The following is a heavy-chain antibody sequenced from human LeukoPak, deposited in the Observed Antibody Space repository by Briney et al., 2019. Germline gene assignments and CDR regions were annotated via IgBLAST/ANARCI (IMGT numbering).Heavy chain of an antibody. CDR3: ARARYDSSGYTFDY. D-gene: IGHD3-22*01. J-gene: IGHJ4*02. CDR1: GGTFSSHA. CDR2: IIPIFGTA. Sequence: GASVKVSCKASGGTFSSHATSWVRQAPGQGLEWMGGIIPIFGTANYAQKFQGRVTITADESTSTAYMELSSLRSEDTAVYYCARARYDSSGYTFDYWGQGTLVTVSS. V-gene: IGHV1-69*13.